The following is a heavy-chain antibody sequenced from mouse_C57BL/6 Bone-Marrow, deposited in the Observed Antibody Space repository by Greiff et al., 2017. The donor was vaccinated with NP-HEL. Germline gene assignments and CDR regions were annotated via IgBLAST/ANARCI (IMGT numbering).Heavy chain of an antibody. Sequence: QVQLQQSGAELARPGASVKLSCKASGYTFTSYGISWVKQRTGQGLEWIGEIYPRSGNTYYNEKFKGKATLTADKSSSTAYMELRSLTSEDSAVDFCAREGLPTTWFAYWGQGTLVTVSA. V-gene: IGHV1-81*01. CDR3: AREGLPTTWFAY. CDR1: GYTFTSYG. D-gene: IGHD2-10*01. CDR2: IYPRSGNT. J-gene: IGHJ3*01.